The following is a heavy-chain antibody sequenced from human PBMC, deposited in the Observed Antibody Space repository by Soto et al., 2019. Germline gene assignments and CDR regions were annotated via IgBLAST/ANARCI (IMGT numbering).Heavy chain of an antibody. D-gene: IGHD3-3*02. J-gene: IGHJ6*03. V-gene: IGHV3-66*01. CDR3: ASTGVLGDYDMDV. CDR2: IYSGGST. CDR1: GFTVSNNY. Sequence: EVQLVESGGGLVQPGGSLRLSCEVSGFTVSNNYVSWVRQAPGKGLEWVSVIYSGGSTYYADSVKGRFTISRDNSKNTLYLQMNSLRAEDTAVYYCASTGVLGDYDMDVWGKGTTVTVSS.